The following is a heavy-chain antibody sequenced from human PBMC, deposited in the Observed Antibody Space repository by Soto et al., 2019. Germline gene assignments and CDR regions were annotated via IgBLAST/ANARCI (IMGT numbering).Heavy chain of an antibody. D-gene: IGHD2-8*01. CDR2: IWYDGSNK. CDR3: ARGGVDIVLMVYAMATDY. J-gene: IGHJ4*02. Sequence: QVHRLESGGGVVQLGRSLILACAASGFTFSSYGMHWVRQPPGKGLEWGPVIWYDGSNKYYPDPVKGRFTISRDNSKNTLYLQMNSLRAEDTAVYYCARGGVDIVLMVYAMATDYWGQGTLVTVSS. V-gene: IGHV3-33*01. CDR1: GFTFSSYG.